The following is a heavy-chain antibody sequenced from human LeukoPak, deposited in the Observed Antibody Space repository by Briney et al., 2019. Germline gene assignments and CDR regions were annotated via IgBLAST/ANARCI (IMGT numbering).Heavy chain of an antibody. CDR2: ISYDGSNK. CDR1: GFTFSSYA. V-gene: IGHV3-30*04. D-gene: IGHD4-17*01. Sequence: GRSLRLSYAASGFTFSSYAMHWVRQAPGKGRGWVAVISYDGSNKYYADSVKGRFTISRDNSKNTLYLQMNSLRAEDTAVYYCARDLVGDGALALDYWRQGTLVTVSS. CDR3: ARDLVGDGALALDY. J-gene: IGHJ4*02.